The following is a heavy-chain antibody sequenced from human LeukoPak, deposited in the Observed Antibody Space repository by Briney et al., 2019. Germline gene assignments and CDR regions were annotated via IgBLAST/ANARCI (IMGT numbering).Heavy chain of an antibody. J-gene: IGHJ6*03. CDR3: AKRDYSNYAYYYYYMDV. V-gene: IGHV3-66*01. CDR2: IYSGGST. D-gene: IGHD4-11*01. Sequence: PGGSLRLSCAASGFTVSSNYMSWVRQAPGKGLEWVSVIYSGGSTYYADSVKGRFTISRDNSKNTLYLQMNSLRAEDTAVYYCAKRDYSNYAYYYYYMDVWGKGTTVTVSS. CDR1: GFTVSSNY.